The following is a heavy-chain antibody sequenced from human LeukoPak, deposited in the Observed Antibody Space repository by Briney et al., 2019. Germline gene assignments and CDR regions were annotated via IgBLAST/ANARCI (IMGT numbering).Heavy chain of an antibody. CDR2: MWNDGITG. CDR1: GFNFRDSG. CDR3: ARDGSGWSSDY. Sequence: GGSLRLSCAASGFNFRDSGMRWVRQAPGKGLEWVAVMWNDGITGKYADSVRGRFSVSRDNSKNTVYLQMDSLRADDTSVYYCARDGSGWSSDYWGQGTLVTVSS. J-gene: IGHJ4*02. D-gene: IGHD6-19*01. V-gene: IGHV3-33*01.